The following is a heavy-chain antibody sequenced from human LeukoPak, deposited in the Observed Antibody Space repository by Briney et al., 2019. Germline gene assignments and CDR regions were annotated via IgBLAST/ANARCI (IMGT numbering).Heavy chain of an antibody. J-gene: IGHJ4*02. Sequence: PGGSLRLSCAASGFTFRSYAMSWVRQAPGKGLEWVSGISGSGGSTYYADSVKGRFTISRDNSKNTLYLQMNSLRAEDTAVYYCAKAPGIAVAGTYFDYWGQGTLVTVSS. V-gene: IGHV3-23*01. D-gene: IGHD6-19*01. CDR2: ISGSGGST. CDR1: GFTFRSYA. CDR3: AKAPGIAVAGTYFDY.